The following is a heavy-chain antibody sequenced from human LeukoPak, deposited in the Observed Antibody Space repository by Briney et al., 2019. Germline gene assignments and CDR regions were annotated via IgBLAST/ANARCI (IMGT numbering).Heavy chain of an antibody. J-gene: IGHJ6*03. CDR1: GGSISSYY. V-gene: IGHV4-4*07. CDR2: IYTSGST. Sequence: PSETLSLTCTVSGGSISSYYWSWIRQPAGKGLEWIGRIYTSGSTNYNPSLKGRVTISVDKSKNQFSLKLSSVTAADTAVYYCARDEMGSSGWYPHYYYYMDVWGKGTTVTVSS. D-gene: IGHD6-19*01. CDR3: ARDEMGSSGWYPHYYYYMDV.